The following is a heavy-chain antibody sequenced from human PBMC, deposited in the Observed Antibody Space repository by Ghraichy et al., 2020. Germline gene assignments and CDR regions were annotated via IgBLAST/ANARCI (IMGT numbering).Heavy chain of an antibody. Sequence: SQTLPLTCSVAGDSINRDNYYWGWIRQPPGKGPEWIGNIYYTGSTYYNPSLKSRVTMSVDTSKNQFSLKVNSVTAADTAVYFCARHYYVDSNWDHWGRGTLVIVS. CDR1: GDSINRDNYY. CDR2: IYYTGST. V-gene: IGHV4-39*01. CDR3: ARHYYVDSNWDH. J-gene: IGHJ1*01. D-gene: IGHD4-17*01.